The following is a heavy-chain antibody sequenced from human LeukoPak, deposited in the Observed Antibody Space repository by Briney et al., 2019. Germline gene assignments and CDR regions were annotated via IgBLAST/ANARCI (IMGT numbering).Heavy chain of an antibody. CDR2: IYDSGST. V-gene: IGHV4-39*07. J-gene: IGHJ6*03. CDR1: GGSISSSTYY. CDR3: ARTTMVRGTYYMDV. Sequence: SETLSLTCSVSGGSISSSTYYWGWIRQPPVKGLEWIGSIYDSGSTYYNPSLKSRVTISVDTSKNQFSLKLSSVTAADTAVYYCARTTMVRGTYYMDVWGKGTTVTISS. D-gene: IGHD3-10*01.